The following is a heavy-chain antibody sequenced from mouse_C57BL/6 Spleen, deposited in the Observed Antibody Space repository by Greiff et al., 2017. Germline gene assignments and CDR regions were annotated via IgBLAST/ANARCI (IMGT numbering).Heavy chain of an antibody. V-gene: IGHV1-82*01. Sequence: QVQLKESGPELVKPGASVKISCKASGYAFSSSWMNWVKQRPGKGLEWIGRIYPGDGDTNYNGKFKGKATLTADKSSSTAYMQLSSLTSEDSAVYFCARGGPYDYGWFAYWGQGTLVTVSA. J-gene: IGHJ3*01. CDR3: ARGGPYDYGWFAY. CDR2: IYPGDGDT. D-gene: IGHD2-4*01. CDR1: GYAFSSSW.